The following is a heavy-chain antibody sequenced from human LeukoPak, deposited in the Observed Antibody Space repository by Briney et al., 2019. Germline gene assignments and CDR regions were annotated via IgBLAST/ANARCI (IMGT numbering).Heavy chain of an antibody. CDR2: ISYDGNNK. CDR3: ARDPKGGFSYGWGAFDI. Sequence: GGSLRPSCAASGFTFSSCAMHWVRQAPGKGLEWVAVISYDGNNKYYADSVKGRFIISRDNSKNTLYLQMSSLRAEDAAVYFCARDPKGGFSYGWGAFDIWGQGTMVTVSS. CDR1: GFTFSSCA. V-gene: IGHV3-30*04. D-gene: IGHD5-18*01. J-gene: IGHJ3*02.